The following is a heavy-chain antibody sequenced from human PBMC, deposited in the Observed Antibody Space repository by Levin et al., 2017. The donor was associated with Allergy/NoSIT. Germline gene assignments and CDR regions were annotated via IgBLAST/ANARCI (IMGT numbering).Heavy chain of an antibody. CDR2: ISYDGNKR. V-gene: IGHV3-30*03. D-gene: IGHD2-15*01. J-gene: IGHJ4*02. Sequence: GGSLRLSCAASGFTFSSYGMHWVRQAPGKGLEYVAGISYDGNKRYYRDSVKGRFTISRDNSKNTVYLQMNSLRADDTALYYCARDVRAIAVVFGADYWGQGTLVTVSS. CDR1: GFTFSSYG. CDR3: ARDVRAIAVVFGADY.